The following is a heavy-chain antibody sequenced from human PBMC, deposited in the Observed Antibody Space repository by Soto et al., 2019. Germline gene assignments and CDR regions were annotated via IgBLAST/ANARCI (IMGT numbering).Heavy chain of an antibody. CDR3: ARDRGNSSWSHYFDY. V-gene: IGHV1-69*01. CDR1: GGTFSSYA. D-gene: IGHD6-13*01. J-gene: IGHJ4*02. CDR2: IIPIFGTA. Sequence: QVQLVQSGAEVQKPGSSVKVSCKASGGTFSSYAISWVRQAPGQGLEWMGGIIPIFGTANYAKKFQGRVTITAEEPTSTAYKGLGSLRSEDAAVYACARDRGNSSWSHYFDYWGQGTLVTVCS.